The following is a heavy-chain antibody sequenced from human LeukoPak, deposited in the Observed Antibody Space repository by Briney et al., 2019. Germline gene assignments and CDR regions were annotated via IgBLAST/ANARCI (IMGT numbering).Heavy chain of an antibody. CDR1: GFTFSSYA. J-gene: IGHJ4*02. Sequence: GGSLRLSCAASGFTFSSYAMSWVRQAPGKGLEWVSAISGSGGSTYYADSVKGRFTISRDNSKNTLYLQMNSLRAEDTAVYYCARDGFLGMATFDYWGQGTLVTVSS. D-gene: IGHD5-24*01. CDR3: ARDGFLGMATFDY. CDR2: ISGSGGST. V-gene: IGHV3-23*01.